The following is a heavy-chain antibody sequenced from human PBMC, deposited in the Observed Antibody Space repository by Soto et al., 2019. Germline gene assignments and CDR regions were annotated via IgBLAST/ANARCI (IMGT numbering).Heavy chain of an antibody. CDR1: GVTVSSYK. CDR2: INRSSSEK. D-gene: IGHD3-16*02. V-gene: IGHV3-21*01. Sequence: GALRLSGAASGVTVSSYKMNWVRQAPGKGLEGVSTINRSSSEKYYADSVKGRFTISRDNAKNSLYLQMNSLRAEDTAVYYCARDRAMITFGGVIVNDYWGQGTLVTVSS. J-gene: IGHJ4*02. CDR3: ARDRAMITFGGVIVNDY.